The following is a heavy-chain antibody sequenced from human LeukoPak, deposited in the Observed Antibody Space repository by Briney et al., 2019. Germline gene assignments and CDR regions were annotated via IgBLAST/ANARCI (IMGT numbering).Heavy chain of an antibody. Sequence: GGSLRLSCAASGFTFSSYWMHWVRQAPGKGLVWVSRINTDGSSTTYAHSVKGRFTISRDNAKNTLYLQMNSLRAEDTAVYYCARVAYGGNAPCDYWGQGTLVTVSS. J-gene: IGHJ4*02. V-gene: IGHV3-74*03. D-gene: IGHD4-23*01. CDR3: ARVAYGGNAPCDY. CDR2: INTDGSST. CDR1: GFTFSSYW.